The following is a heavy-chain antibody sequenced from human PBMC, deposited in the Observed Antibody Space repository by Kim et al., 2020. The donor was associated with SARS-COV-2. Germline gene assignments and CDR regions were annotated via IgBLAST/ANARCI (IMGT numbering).Heavy chain of an antibody. CDR2: IYYSGST. J-gene: IGHJ6*03. V-gene: IGHV4-59*08. D-gene: IGHD2-2*01. CDR3: ARHGSADYYYYIDG. CDR1: GVTISSYY. Sequence: SETLSLTCTVSGVTISSYYWSWIRQPPGKGLEWIGYIYYSGSTNYNPSPKSRVTTSVDTSKNQFSLKLSSVTAADTAVYYCARHGSADYYYYIDGWGKGTTVTVSS.